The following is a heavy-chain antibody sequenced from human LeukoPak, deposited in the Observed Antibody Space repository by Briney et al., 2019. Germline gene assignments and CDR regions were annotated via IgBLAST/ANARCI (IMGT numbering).Heavy chain of an antibody. CDR1: GFTFSSYG. V-gene: IGHV3-30*02. D-gene: IGHD3-10*02. CDR2: IRYDGGNK. Sequence: AGGSLRLSCAASGFTFSSYGMHWVRQAPGKGLEWVAFIRYDGGNKYYADSVKGRFTISRDNSKNTLYLQMNSLRAEDTAVYYCAELGITMIGGVWGKGTTVTISS. CDR3: AELGITMIGGV. J-gene: IGHJ6*04.